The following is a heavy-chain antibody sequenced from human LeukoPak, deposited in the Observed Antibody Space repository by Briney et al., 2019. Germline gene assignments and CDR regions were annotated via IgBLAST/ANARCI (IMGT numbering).Heavy chain of an antibody. CDR1: GFTVSSNY. CDR2: IYSGGST. J-gene: IGHJ5*02. Sequence: PGGSLRLSCAASGFTVSSNYMSWVRQAPGKGLEWVSVIYSGGSTYYADSVKGRFTTSRDNSKNTLYLQMNSLRAEDTAVYYCARGIAARRNWFDPWGQGTLVTVSS. D-gene: IGHD6-6*01. V-gene: IGHV3-66*01. CDR3: ARGIAARRNWFDP.